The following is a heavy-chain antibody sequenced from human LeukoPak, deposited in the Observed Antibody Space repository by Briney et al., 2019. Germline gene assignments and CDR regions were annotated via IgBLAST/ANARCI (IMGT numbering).Heavy chain of an antibody. CDR1: GYTFTGYY. V-gene: IGHV1-2*02. CDR3: ATYYYDSSGYYYIDY. D-gene: IGHD3-22*01. Sequence: ASVKVSCKASGYTFTGYYMRGVRQAPGQGLEWMGWINPNSGGTNYAQKFQGRVTMTRDTSISTAYMELSRLRSDDTAVYYCATYYYDSSGYYYIDYWGQGTLVTVSS. J-gene: IGHJ4*02. CDR2: INPNSGGT.